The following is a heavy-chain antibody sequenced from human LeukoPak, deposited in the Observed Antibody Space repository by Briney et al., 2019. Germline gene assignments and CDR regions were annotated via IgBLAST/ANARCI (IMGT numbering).Heavy chain of an antibody. CDR2: ITSTSNTI. Sequence: SGGSLRLSCAASGFIFSDYTMNWVRQAPGKGLEWVSYITSTSNTIYYADSVKGRLTISRDNAKNSLYLQMNSLRDEDTAVYYCARGVGVTDYWGQGTLVTVSS. V-gene: IGHV3-48*02. J-gene: IGHJ4*02. CDR3: ARGVGVTDY. CDR1: GFIFSDYT. D-gene: IGHD1-26*01.